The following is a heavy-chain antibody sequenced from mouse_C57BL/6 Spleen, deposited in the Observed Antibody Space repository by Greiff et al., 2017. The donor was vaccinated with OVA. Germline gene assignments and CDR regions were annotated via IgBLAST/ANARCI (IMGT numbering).Heavy chain of an antibody. D-gene: IGHD4-1*01. CDR3: ARMRNWDVDFDY. V-gene: IGHV1-55*01. CDR2: IYPGSGST. CDR1: GYTFTSYW. J-gene: IGHJ2*01. Sequence: VQLQQPGAELVKPGASVKMSCKASGYTFTSYWITWVKQRPGQGLEWIGDIYPGSGSTNYNEKFKSKATLTVDTSSSTAYMQLSSLTSEDSAVYYCARMRNWDVDFDYWGQGTTLTVSS.